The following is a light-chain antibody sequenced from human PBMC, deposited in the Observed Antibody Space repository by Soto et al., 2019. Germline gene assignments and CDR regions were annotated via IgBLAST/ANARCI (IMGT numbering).Light chain of an antibody. J-gene: IGKJ4*01. V-gene: IGKV3-20*01. CDR3: QQYGSSPPLT. CDR2: GAS. Sequence: EIVLTQSPGTLSLSPGERATLSCRASQSVSSSYLAWYQKKPGQAPRLLIYGASSRATGIPDRFSGSGSGTDLTLTISRLENEDFAAYYCQQYGSSPPLTFGGGTKVDIK. CDR1: QSVSSSY.